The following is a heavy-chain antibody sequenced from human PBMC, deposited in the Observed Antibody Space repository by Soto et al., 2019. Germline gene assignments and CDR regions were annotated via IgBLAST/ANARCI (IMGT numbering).Heavy chain of an antibody. V-gene: IGHV1-18*01. CDR1: GGTFSSYA. Sequence: ASVKVSCKASGGTFSSYAISWVRQAPGQGLEWMGWISAYNGNTNYAQKLQGRVTMTTDTSTSTAYMELRSLRSDDTAVYYCARNDYGDFDYWGQGTLVTVSS. CDR2: ISAYNGNT. D-gene: IGHD4-17*01. J-gene: IGHJ4*02. CDR3: ARNDYGDFDY.